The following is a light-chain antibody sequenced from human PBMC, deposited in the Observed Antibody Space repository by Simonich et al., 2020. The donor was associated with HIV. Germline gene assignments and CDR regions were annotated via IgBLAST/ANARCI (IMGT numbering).Light chain of an antibody. CDR1: QSVSTW. Sequence: DIQMTQSPSTLSASVGDRVTITCRASQSVSTWLAWYQQKPGKAPTLLIYKASTLQMGVPSRFSGSGFGTEFTLTISSLQPDDFATYYCQQYNNYRTFGQGTKVEMK. CDR2: KAS. V-gene: IGKV1-5*03. CDR3: QQYNNYRT. J-gene: IGKJ1*01.